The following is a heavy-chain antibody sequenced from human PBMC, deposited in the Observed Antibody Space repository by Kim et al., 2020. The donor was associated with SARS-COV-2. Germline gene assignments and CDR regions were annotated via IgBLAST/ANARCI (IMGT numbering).Heavy chain of an antibody. D-gene: IGHD5-18*01. V-gene: IGHV4-34*01. CDR2: INHSGST. CDR1: GGSFSGYY. CDR3: ARAHPRYSYARLDY. Sequence: SETLSLTCAVYGGSFSGYYWSWIRQPPGKGLEWIGEINHSGSTNYNPSLKSRVTISVDTSKNQFSLKLSSVTAADTAVYYCARAHPRYSYARLDYWGQGTLVTVSS. J-gene: IGHJ4*02.